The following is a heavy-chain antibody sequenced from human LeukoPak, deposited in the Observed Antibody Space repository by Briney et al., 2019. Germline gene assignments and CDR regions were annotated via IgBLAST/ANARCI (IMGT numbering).Heavy chain of an antibody. J-gene: IGHJ4*02. V-gene: IGHV3-74*01. CDR2: INSDGSST. CDR3: AREAPTYYYDSSGYYPYYFDY. Sequence: GSLRLSCAASGFTFSSYWMHWVRQAPGKGLVWVSRINSDGSSTSYADSVKGRFTIPRDNAKNTLYLQMNSLRAEDTAVYYCAREAPTYYYDSSGYYPYYFDYWGQGTLVTVPS. D-gene: IGHD3-22*01. CDR1: GFTFSSYW.